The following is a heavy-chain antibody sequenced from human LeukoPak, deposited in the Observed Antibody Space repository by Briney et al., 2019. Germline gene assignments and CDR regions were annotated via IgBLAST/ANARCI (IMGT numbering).Heavy chain of an antibody. CDR2: ISGSGGRT. Sequence: PGGSLRLSCAASGSTFSSYAMSWVRQAPGKGLEWVAAISGSGGRTYYADSVKGRFTISRDNSKNTLYLQMNSLRAEDTAVYYCAKDPRVWFGDDAFDIWGQGTMVTVSS. D-gene: IGHD3-10*01. J-gene: IGHJ3*02. CDR3: AKDPRVWFGDDAFDI. CDR1: GSTFSSYA. V-gene: IGHV3-23*01.